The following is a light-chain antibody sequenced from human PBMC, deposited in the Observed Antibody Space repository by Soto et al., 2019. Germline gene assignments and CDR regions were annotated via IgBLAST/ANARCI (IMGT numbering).Light chain of an antibody. CDR3: QQRTTWPLT. Sequence: EIVMTQSPAILSLSPGERATLSCRASQSVTTYLVWYQQRPGQAPRLLIYDATNRATGIPARFSATGSGTDFTLTISSLEPEDSAVYYCQQRTTWPLTFGGGTNVDIK. CDR2: DAT. CDR1: QSVTTY. V-gene: IGKV3-11*01. J-gene: IGKJ4*02.